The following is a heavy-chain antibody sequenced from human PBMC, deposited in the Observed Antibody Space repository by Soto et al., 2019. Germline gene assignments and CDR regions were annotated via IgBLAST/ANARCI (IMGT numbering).Heavy chain of an antibody. CDR3: ARDRDSSGLPHLDP. V-gene: IGHV3-23*01. Sequence: GGSLRLSCAASGFTFSSYAIRWVRQAPGKGLAWLSAISDGGDSTHYADSVKGRFTVSRDNSENTLYLQMNSLRAEDTALYYCARDRDSSGLPHLDPGGQETLVPVSS. D-gene: IGHD3-22*01. CDR1: GFTFSSYA. J-gene: IGHJ5*02. CDR2: ISDGGDST.